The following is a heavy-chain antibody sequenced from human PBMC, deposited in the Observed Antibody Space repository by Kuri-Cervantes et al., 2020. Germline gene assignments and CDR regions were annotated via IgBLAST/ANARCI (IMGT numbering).Heavy chain of an antibody. CDR1: GFTFSSYW. Sequence: GESLKISCAASGFTFSSYWMSWVRQAPGKGLEWVANIKQDGSEKYYVDSVKGRFTISRDTAKTSLYLQMNSLRAEDTAVYYCARRGSGWSFDYWGQGTLVTVSS. CDR2: IKQDGSEK. V-gene: IGHV3-7*03. D-gene: IGHD6-19*01. CDR3: ARRGSGWSFDY. J-gene: IGHJ4*02.